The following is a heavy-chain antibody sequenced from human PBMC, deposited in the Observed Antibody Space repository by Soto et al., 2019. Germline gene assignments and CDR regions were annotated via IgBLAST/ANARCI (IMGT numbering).Heavy chain of an antibody. CDR2: INLRGGTT. CDR3: ARGPDDSDVPRWDH. V-gene: IGHV1-46*02. D-gene: IGHD4-17*01. CDR1: GYNFNQYY. J-gene: IGHJ4*02. Sequence: QVQLVQSGPEVRKPGASVRLSCATSGYNFNQYYIHWVRQAPGPGLERMGIINLRGGTTEYAHKFRGRITVTGDTSTRTAYMELSSLRAEDTAVYFCARGPDDSDVPRWDHWGQGTLITVSS.